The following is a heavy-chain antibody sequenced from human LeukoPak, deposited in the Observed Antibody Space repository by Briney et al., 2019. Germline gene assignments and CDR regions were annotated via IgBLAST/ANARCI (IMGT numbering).Heavy chain of an antibody. Sequence: ASVKVSCKASGYTFTGYYMHWLRQAPGQGLEWMGWIDPNSGGTNYAQKFQGRVTMTRDTSISTAYMELSRLRSDDTAVYYCARPGAHDYGDFDYWGQGTLVTVSS. V-gene: IGHV1-2*02. CDR1: GYTFTGYY. D-gene: IGHD4-17*01. CDR2: IDPNSGGT. J-gene: IGHJ4*02. CDR3: ARPGAHDYGDFDY.